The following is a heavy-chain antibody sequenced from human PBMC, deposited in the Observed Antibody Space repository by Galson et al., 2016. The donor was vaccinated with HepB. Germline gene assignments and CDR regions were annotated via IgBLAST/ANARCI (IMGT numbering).Heavy chain of an antibody. Sequence: SLRLSCAASEFTFSDYYMSWVRQSPGKGLEWVSVFSYSSAYTKYADSLKGRFTISRDNANNSLYLQMNSLRVEDTAVYYCARGLWGAYCDGDGYSFDYWGQGALVTVSS. J-gene: IGHJ4*02. CDR2: FSYSSAYT. D-gene: IGHD2-21*02. CDR1: EFTFSDYY. V-gene: IGHV3-11*06. CDR3: ARGLWGAYCDGDGYSFDY.